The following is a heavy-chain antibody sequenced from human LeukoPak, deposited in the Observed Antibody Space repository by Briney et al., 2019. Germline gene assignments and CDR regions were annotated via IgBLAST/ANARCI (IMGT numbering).Heavy chain of an antibody. J-gene: IGHJ6*02. V-gene: IGHV3-48*03. CDR1: GFTVSSNY. CDR2: ISSSGGTI. CDR3: ARDRGVTLFYYGLDV. Sequence: GGSLRLSCAASGFTVSSNYMTWVRQAPGKGLEWVSYISSSGGTIYYADSVKGRFTISRDNAKNSLYLQMNSLRAEDTAVYYCARDRGVTLFYYGLDVWGQGTTVTVSS. D-gene: IGHD2-21*02.